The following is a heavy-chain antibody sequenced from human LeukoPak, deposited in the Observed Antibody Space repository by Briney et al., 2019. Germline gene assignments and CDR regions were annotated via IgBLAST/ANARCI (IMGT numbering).Heavy chain of an antibody. Sequence: PGGSLRLSCAASGFTFSSYSMNWVRQAPGKGLEWVSYISSSSSTIYYADSVKGRFTISRDNAKNSLYLQMNSLRAEDTAVYYCAKMIGYNWNYSPAFDIWGQGTMVTVSS. CDR2: ISSSSSTI. V-gene: IGHV3-48*04. D-gene: IGHD1-7*01. J-gene: IGHJ3*02. CDR1: GFTFSSYS. CDR3: AKMIGYNWNYSPAFDI.